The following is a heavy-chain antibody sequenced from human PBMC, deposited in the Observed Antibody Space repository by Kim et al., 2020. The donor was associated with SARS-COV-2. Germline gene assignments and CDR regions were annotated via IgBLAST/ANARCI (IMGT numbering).Heavy chain of an antibody. Sequence: SETLSLTCAVYGGSFSGYYWSWIRQPPGKGLEWIGEINHSGSTNYNPSLKSRVTISVDTSKNQFSLKLSSVTAADTAVYSCARGRVVVPAAESYYFDYWG. J-gene: IGHJ4*01. CDR1: GGSFSGYY. D-gene: IGHD2-2*01. CDR3: ARGRVVVPAAESYYFDY. V-gene: IGHV4-34*01. CDR2: INHSGST.